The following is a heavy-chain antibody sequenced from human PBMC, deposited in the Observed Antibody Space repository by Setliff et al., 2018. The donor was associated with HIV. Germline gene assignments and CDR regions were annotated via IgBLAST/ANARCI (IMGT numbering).Heavy chain of an antibody. V-gene: IGHV3-21*01. CDR2: ISSNSDDV. CDR1: GFTFSTYT. Sequence: GGSLRLSCAASGFTFSTYTMNWVRQAPGRGLQWVSFISSNSDDVYYAGSLMGRFTIYRDNAKNSLYLHMNSLRAEDTAVYFCARLGVAVAGSQTTYSYYYMDVWGKGTTVTVSS. CDR3: ARLGVAVAGSQTTYSYYYMDV. J-gene: IGHJ6*03. D-gene: IGHD6-19*01.